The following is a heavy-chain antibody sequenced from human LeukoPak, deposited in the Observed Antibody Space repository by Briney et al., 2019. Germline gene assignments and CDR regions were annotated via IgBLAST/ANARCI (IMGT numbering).Heavy chain of an antibody. CDR2: IYPGDSDT. D-gene: IGHD2-15*01. CDR1: GYSFTSYW. J-gene: IGHJ3*02. V-gene: IGHV5-51*01. Sequence: GESLKISCKGSGYSFTSYWIGWVRPMPGKGLEWMGIIYPGDSDTRYSPSLQGQVTISADKSISTAYLQWSSLKASDTAMYYCARWSANNAFDIWGQGTMVTVSS. CDR3: ARWSANNAFDI.